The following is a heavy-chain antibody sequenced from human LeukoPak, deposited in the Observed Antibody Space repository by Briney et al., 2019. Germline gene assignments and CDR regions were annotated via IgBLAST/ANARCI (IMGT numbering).Heavy chain of an antibody. CDR3: AGGAYEGGNWSDA. Sequence: PGRSLRLSCAASGFTFSSYAMHWVRQAPGKGLEWVAVISYDGSNEYYADPVKGRFTISRDNSKNTLYVQMNSLRPEDTAVYYCAGGAYEGGNWSDAWGQGTLVTVSS. CDR1: GFTFSSYA. V-gene: IGHV3-30-3*01. D-gene: IGHD4-17*01. J-gene: IGHJ5*02. CDR2: ISYDGSNE.